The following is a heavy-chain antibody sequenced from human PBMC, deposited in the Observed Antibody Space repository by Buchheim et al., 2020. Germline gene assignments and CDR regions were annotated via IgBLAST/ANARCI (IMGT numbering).Heavy chain of an antibody. Sequence: QLQLQESGPGLVKPSETLSLTCTVSGGSISSSSYYWGWIRQPPGKGLEWIGSIYYSGSTYYNPSLKSRVTISVDTSKNQVSLKLSSVTAADTAVYYCARHYDFWSGYYRDVMGYYGMDVWGQGTT. D-gene: IGHD3-3*01. CDR1: GGSISSSSYY. J-gene: IGHJ6*02. CDR3: ARHYDFWSGYYRDVMGYYGMDV. V-gene: IGHV4-39*01. CDR2: IYYSGST.